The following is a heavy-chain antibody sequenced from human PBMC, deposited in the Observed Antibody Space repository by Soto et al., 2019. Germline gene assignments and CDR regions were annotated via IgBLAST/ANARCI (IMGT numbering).Heavy chain of an antibody. J-gene: IGHJ5*02. D-gene: IGHD3-3*01. CDR3: ARETFRFLKQSSTHDCLDP. V-gene: IGHV4-59*12. Sequence: SETLSLTCTVSGGSISSYYWSWIRQPPGKGLEWIGYIYYSGSTNYNPSLKSRVTISVDKSKNQFSLKLSSVTAADTAVYYCARETFRFLKQSSTHDCLDPWDQGTLGTVSS. CDR1: GGSISSYY. CDR2: IYYSGST.